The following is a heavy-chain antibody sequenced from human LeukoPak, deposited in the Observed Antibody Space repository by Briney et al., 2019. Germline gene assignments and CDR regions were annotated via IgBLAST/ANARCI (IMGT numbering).Heavy chain of an antibody. CDR3: AREYSTSSTSFDY. D-gene: IGHD6-6*01. V-gene: IGHV4-34*01. CDR1: GGSLSGHF. CDR2: IRHTGYT. Sequence: SETLSLTCGVYGGSLSGHFWSWIRQPLGKGLEWIGEIRHTGYTNYNPSLKSRVIISVDTSKIQFSLKLSSMTAADTAVYYCAREYSTSSTSFDYWGQGTLVTVSS. J-gene: IGHJ4*02.